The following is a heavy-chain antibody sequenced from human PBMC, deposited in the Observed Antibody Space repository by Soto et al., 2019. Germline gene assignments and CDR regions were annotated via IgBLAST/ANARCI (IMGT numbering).Heavy chain of an antibody. D-gene: IGHD1-20*01. J-gene: IGHJ5*02. CDR3: ARVITGSFDP. V-gene: IGHV4-59*01. Sequence: PSETLSLTCTVSGGSISSYYWSWIRQPPGKGLEWIGYIYYSGSTNYNPSLKSRVTISVDTSKNQFSLKPSSVTAADTAVYYCARVITGSFDPWGQGTLVTVSS. CDR2: IYYSGST. CDR1: GGSISSYY.